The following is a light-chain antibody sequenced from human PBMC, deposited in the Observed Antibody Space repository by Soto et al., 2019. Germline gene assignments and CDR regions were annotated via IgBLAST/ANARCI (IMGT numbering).Light chain of an antibody. J-gene: IGKJ1*01. CDR1: QSVSSY. Sequence: EIVLTQSLSTMSLSPGERSTLSCRASQSVSSYLAWYQQKPGQAPRLLIYDSTNRATGIPARFSGSGSGTGFTLTITSLAPEDFAFYYCEQRRNLPPTLTFVQGTKVEIK. CDR3: EQRRNLPPTLT. CDR2: DST. V-gene: IGKV3-11*01.